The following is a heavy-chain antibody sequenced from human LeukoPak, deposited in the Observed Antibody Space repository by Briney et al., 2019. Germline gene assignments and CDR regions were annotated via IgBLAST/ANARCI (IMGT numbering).Heavy chain of an antibody. Sequence: ASVKVSCKASGYTFTSYDINWVRQATGQGLEWMGWMNPNSGNTGDAQKFQGRVTITRNTSISTAYMELSSLRSEDTAVYYCARALWDFWSGYYGEGAFDIWGQGTMVTVSS. V-gene: IGHV1-8*03. D-gene: IGHD3-3*01. CDR1: GYTFTSYD. CDR3: ARALWDFWSGYYGEGAFDI. CDR2: MNPNSGNT. J-gene: IGHJ3*02.